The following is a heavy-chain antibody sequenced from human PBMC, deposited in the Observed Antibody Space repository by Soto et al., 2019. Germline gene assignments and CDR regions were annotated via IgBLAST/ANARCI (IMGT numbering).Heavy chain of an antibody. Sequence: QVQLVESGGGVVQPGRSLRLSCAAAGFSCSTTDVHGVREAPGKGLEWVAMISHDGGAEYYTDSVKGRFTISRDTSKNTLYLQMNSLRPEDTAVYHCAKDLYGAGWYNYFDPWGQATLVTVSS. V-gene: IGHV3-30*18. CDR2: ISHDGGAE. D-gene: IGHD6-19*01. CDR3: AKDLYGAGWYNYFDP. J-gene: IGHJ5*02. CDR1: GFSCSTTD.